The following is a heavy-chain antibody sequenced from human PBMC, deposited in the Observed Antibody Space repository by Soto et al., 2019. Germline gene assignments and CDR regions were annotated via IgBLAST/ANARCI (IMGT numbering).Heavy chain of an antibody. V-gene: IGHV3-48*01. Sequence: GGSLRLSCAASGFTFSSYSMNWVRQAPGQGLEWVSYISSSTIYYADSVKGRFTISRDNAKNSLYLQMNSLRAEDTAVYYCARELRYFDWLLTSDYYYYYGMDVWGQGTTVTVSS. D-gene: IGHD3-9*01. CDR1: GFTFSSYS. J-gene: IGHJ6*02. CDR2: ISSSTI. CDR3: ARELRYFDWLLTSDYYYYYGMDV.